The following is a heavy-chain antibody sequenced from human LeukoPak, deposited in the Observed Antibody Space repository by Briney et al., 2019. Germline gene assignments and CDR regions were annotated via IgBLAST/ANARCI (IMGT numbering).Heavy chain of an antibody. Sequence: GGSLRLSCEASGFTFSSYGMDWVRQAPGKGLEWVAVISYDGSNKYYADSVKGRFTISRDNSKNTLYLQMNSLRAEDTAVYYCAKDDDYGGDFDYWGQGTLVTVSS. V-gene: IGHV3-30*18. J-gene: IGHJ4*02. D-gene: IGHD4-23*01. CDR2: ISYDGSNK. CDR1: GFTFSSYG. CDR3: AKDDDYGGDFDY.